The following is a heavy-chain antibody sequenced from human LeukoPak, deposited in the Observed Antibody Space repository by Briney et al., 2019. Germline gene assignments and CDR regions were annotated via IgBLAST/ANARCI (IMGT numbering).Heavy chain of an antibody. CDR2: IYTSGST. D-gene: IGHD3-16*02. Sequence: SETLSLTCTVSGGSINNYFWSWIRQPAGKGLEWIGRIYTSGSTNYNPSLKSRVTMSVDTSKNQFSLKLSSVTAADTAVYYCARNGYDYVWGSYRTYYFDYWGQGTLVTVSS. CDR1: GGSINNYF. V-gene: IGHV4-4*07. J-gene: IGHJ4*02. CDR3: ARNGYDYVWGSYRTYYFDY.